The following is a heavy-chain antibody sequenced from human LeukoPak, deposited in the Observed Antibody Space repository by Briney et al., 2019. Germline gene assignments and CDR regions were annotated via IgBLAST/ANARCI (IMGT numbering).Heavy chain of an antibody. CDR2: IWYDGSNK. V-gene: IGHV3-33*06. Sequence: GGSLRLSCAASGFTFSSYGMHWVRQAPGKGLEWVAVIWYDGSNKYYADSVKGRFTISRDNSKNTLYLQMNSLRAEDTAVYYCAKDQPGGYYYARAGMDVWGQGTTVIVSS. CDR1: GFTFSSYG. CDR3: AKDQPGGYYYARAGMDV. J-gene: IGHJ6*02. D-gene: IGHD3-22*01.